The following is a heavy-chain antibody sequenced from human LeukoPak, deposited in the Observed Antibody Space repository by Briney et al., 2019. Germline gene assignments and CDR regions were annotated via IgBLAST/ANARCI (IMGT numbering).Heavy chain of an antibody. D-gene: IGHD6-19*01. CDR2: IIGSGGST. J-gene: IGHJ4*02. CDR1: GLTFSGSS. Sequence: GGSLRLSCTVSGLTFSGSSMSWGRQAPGKGLEWVSAIIGSGGSTYYADSVKGRFTISRDNSKNTLYLQMNSLRAEDTAVYYCARRSGKQWLLLYPLDYWGQGTLVTVSS. CDR3: ARRSGKQWLLLYPLDY. V-gene: IGHV3-23*01.